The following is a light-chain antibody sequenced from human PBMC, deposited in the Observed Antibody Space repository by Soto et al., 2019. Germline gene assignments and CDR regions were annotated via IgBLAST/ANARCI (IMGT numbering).Light chain of an antibody. CDR1: QSISSW. CDR3: QQYNSYLIT. Sequence: DIQMTQSPSSVSASVGDRVSITCRASQSISSWLAWYQQKPGKAPKLLIYDASSLESGVPSRFSGSGSATEFTLTISSLQPDDFATYYCQQYNSYLITVGQGTRLEI. V-gene: IGKV1-5*01. CDR2: DAS. J-gene: IGKJ5*01.